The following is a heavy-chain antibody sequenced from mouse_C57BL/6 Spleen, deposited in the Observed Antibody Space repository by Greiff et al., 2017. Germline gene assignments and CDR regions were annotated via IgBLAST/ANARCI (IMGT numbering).Heavy chain of an antibody. D-gene: IGHD1-1*01. CDR1: RYTFTSYW. CDR3: ARCSSYVDYFDY. J-gene: IGHJ2*01. Sequence: QVQLQQPGAELVKPGASVKLSCKASRYTFTSYWMQWVKQRPGQGLEWIGEIDPSDSYTNYNQKFKGKATLTVDTSSSTAYMQLSSLTSEDSAVYYCARCSSYVDYFDYWGQGTTLTVSS. CDR2: IDPSDSYT. V-gene: IGHV1-50*01.